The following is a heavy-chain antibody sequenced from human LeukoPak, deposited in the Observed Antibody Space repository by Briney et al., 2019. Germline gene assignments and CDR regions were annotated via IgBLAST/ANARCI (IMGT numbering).Heavy chain of an antibody. J-gene: IGHJ4*02. CDR1: GGSFSGYY. Sequence: PSETLSLTCAVYGGSFSGYYWSWIRQPPGKGLEWIGEINHSGSTNYNPSLKSRVTISVDTSKNQFSLKLSSVTAADTALYYCARSTGGIAAAVDDSWSQGTLVTVSS. D-gene: IGHD6-13*01. CDR2: INHSGST. CDR3: ARSTGGIAAAVDDS. V-gene: IGHV4-34*01.